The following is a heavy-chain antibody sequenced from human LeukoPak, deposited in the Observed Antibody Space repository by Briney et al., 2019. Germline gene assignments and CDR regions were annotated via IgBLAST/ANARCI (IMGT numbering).Heavy chain of an antibody. J-gene: IGHJ5*02. D-gene: IGHD3-16*01. V-gene: IGHV4-38-2*02. CDR1: GYSITSGYY. CDR2: IYHSGTT. Sequence: PSETLSLTCTVSGYSITSGYYWGWVRQPPGKGLEWIGSIYHSGTTYYNPSLKSRVTISVDTSKNQFSLKLSSVTAADTAVYYCARQSASYPWRSWFDPWGHGTLVTVSS. CDR3: ARQSASYPWRSWFDP.